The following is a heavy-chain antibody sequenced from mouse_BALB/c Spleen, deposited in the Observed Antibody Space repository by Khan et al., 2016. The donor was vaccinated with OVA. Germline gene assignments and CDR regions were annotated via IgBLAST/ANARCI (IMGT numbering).Heavy chain of an antibody. V-gene: IGHV2-3*01. Sequence: QVQLKESGPGLVAPSQSLSITCTVSGFSLTSFGVNWVRQPPGKGLEWLGVIWGDGSTNYHSTLKSRLIVSKDNSKSQVFLKLISLQTDDTATYYCDKFTPDYYSMDYWGQGTSVTVSS. CDR2: IWGDGST. D-gene: IGHD1-1*01. J-gene: IGHJ4*01. CDR3: DKFTPDYYSMDY. CDR1: GFSLTSFG.